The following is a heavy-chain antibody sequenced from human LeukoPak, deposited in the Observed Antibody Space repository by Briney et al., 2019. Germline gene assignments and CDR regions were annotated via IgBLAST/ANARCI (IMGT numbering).Heavy chain of an antibody. J-gene: IGHJ4*02. Sequence: SETLSLTCTGAGVSISSYYWSWIRQPAGKGLEWIGRIHTSGGTYYNPSLKSRVTMSVDSSKNQFSLKLSSVTAADTAVYYCAREGSYLGHFDYWGQGTLVTVSS. V-gene: IGHV4-4*07. CDR3: AREGSYLGHFDY. CDR2: IHTSGGT. D-gene: IGHD1-26*01. CDR1: GVSISSYY.